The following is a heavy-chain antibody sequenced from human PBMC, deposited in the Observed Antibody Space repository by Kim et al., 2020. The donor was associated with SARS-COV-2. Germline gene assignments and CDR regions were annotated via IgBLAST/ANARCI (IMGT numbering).Heavy chain of an antibody. CDR3: ARDTLTSVGVVIQNFDY. CDR1: GGSISSGGYY. V-gene: IGHV4-31*03. J-gene: IGHJ4*02. D-gene: IGHD3-3*01. Sequence: SETLSLTCTVSGGSISSGGYYWSWIRQHPGKGLEWIGYIYYSGSTYYNPSLKSRVTISVDTSKNQFSLKLSSVTAADTAVYYCARDTLTSVGVVIQNFDYWGQGTLVTVSS. CDR2: IYYSGST.